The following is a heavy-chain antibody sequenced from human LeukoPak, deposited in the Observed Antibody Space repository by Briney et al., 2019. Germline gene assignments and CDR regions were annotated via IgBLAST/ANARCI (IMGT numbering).Heavy chain of an antibody. Sequence: PGGSLRLSCAASGFTFSSYGMHWVRQAPGKGLEWVAVISYDGSNKYYADSVKGRFTISRDNSKNTLYLQMNSLRAEDTAVYYCAKDRGYGSGSRYYYYYGMDVWGQGTTVTVSS. J-gene: IGHJ6*02. V-gene: IGHV3-30*18. CDR1: GFTFSSYG. CDR2: ISYDGSNK. CDR3: AKDRGYGSGSRYYYYYGMDV. D-gene: IGHD3-10*01.